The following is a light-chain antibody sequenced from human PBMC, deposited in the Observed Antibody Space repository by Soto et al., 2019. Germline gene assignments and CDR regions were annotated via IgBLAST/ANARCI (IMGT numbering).Light chain of an antibody. CDR1: QGIGNW. V-gene: IGKV1-12*01. CDR3: LQTTSFPWT. Sequence: DIQMTQSPSSVSASVGDSVTITCRASQGIGNWLAWYQQRPGKAPKLLIYASSPLQSGVPSRFSGSGSGTDFALTISSLQPEDCATYWCLQTTSFPWTFGQGTKVEI. CDR2: ASS. J-gene: IGKJ1*01.